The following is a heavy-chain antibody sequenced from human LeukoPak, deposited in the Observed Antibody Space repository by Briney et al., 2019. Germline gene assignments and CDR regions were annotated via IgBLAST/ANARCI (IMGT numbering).Heavy chain of an antibody. CDR3: ARLNYYDSSGYYQSDY. CDR2: INHSGST. D-gene: IGHD3-22*01. Sequence: PSETLSLTCAVYSGSFSGYYWSWIRQPPGKGLEWIGEINHSGSTNYNPSLKSRVTISVDTSKNQFSLKLSSVTAADTAVYYCARLNYYDSSGYYQSDYWGQGTLVTVSS. CDR1: SGSFSGYY. V-gene: IGHV4-34*01. J-gene: IGHJ4*02.